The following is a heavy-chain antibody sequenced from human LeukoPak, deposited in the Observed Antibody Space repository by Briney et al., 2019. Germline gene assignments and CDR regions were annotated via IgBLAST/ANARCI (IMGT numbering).Heavy chain of an antibody. V-gene: IGHV3-23*01. Sequence: PGGSLRLSCTASGFTFSSYAMNWVRPAPGKGLEWVSGIGAGGTFTYYADSVKGRFTISRDNSRNTLYLQMNSLRAEDTAVYYCAKDRELVVIPYYFDYWGQGTLVTVSS. D-gene: IGHD3-22*01. CDR1: GFTFSSYA. J-gene: IGHJ4*02. CDR2: IGAGGTFT. CDR3: AKDRELVVIPYYFDY.